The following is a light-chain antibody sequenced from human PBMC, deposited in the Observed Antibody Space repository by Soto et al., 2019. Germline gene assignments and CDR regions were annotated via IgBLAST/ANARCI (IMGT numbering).Light chain of an antibody. J-gene: IGKJ4*01. Sequence: IVLTRSPATLSVSPGERATLSCRASENINTYLAWYQQKPGQAPKLLIYDASNRATGIPARFSASGSGTDFTLTISSLEPEDFAVYYCQHRNNWPLTFGGGTKVEIK. CDR3: QHRNNWPLT. CDR2: DAS. V-gene: IGKV3-11*01. CDR1: ENINTY.